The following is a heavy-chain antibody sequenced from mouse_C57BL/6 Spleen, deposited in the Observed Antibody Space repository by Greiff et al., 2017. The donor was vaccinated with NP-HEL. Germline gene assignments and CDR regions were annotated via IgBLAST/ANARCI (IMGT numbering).Heavy chain of an antibody. Sequence: DVHLVESGGGLVQPGGSLKLSCAASGFTFSDYYMYWVRQTPEKRLEWVAYISNGGGSTYYPDTVKGRFTISRDNAKNTLYLQMSRLKSEDTAMYYCARQGYGIYYFDYWGQGTTLTVSS. V-gene: IGHV5-12*01. CDR2: ISNGGGST. D-gene: IGHD3-1*01. J-gene: IGHJ2*01. CDR1: GFTFSDYY. CDR3: ARQGYGIYYFDY.